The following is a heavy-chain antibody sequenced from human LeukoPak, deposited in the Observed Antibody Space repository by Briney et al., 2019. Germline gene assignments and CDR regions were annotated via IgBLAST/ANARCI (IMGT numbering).Heavy chain of an antibody. CDR2: IYHSGST. Sequence: SETLSLTCAVSGGSISSGGYSWSWIRQPPGKGLEWIGYIYHSGSTYYNPSLKSRVTISVDRSKNQFSLKLSSVTAADTAVYYCARGARRDYYDSSGYYYHYYYYGMDVWGQGTTVTVSS. CDR3: ARGARRDYYDSSGYYYHYYYYGMDV. J-gene: IGHJ6*02. D-gene: IGHD3-22*01. CDR1: GGSISSGGYS. V-gene: IGHV4-30-2*01.